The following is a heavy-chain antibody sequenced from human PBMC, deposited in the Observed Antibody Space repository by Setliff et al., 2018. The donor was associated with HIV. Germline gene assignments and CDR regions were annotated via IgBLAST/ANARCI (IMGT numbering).Heavy chain of an antibody. J-gene: IGHJ4*02. D-gene: IGHD4-17*01. CDR1: GGSVGSGSYY. CDR3: ARDPPGHGDSNDY. CDR2: IYYTWST. Sequence: SETLSLTCTVSGGSVGSGSYYWSWIRQPPGKGLEYIGYIYYTWSTTYNPSLKSRVSMSIDTSKNQFSLRLSSVTAADTAVYYRARDPPGHGDSNDYWGQGTLVTVSS. V-gene: IGHV4-61*01.